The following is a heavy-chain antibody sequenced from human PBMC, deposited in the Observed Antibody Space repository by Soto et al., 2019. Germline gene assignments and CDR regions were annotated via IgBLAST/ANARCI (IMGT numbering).Heavy chain of an antibody. V-gene: IGHV4-4*07. D-gene: IGHD1-26*01. CDR3: ARGGMGPTTYFDY. J-gene: IGHJ4*01. Sequence: KPSETLSLTCTVSGGSISGHYWSWIRQPAGKGLEWIGRIYTSGRTNYNTSLKSRVTMSVDTSKNQFSLKLSSVTAADTAVYYCARGGMGPTTYFDYWGLGTQVTVSS. CDR1: GGSISGHY. CDR2: IYTSGRT.